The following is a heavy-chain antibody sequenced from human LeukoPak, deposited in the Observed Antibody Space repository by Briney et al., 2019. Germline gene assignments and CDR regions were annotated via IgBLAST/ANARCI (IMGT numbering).Heavy chain of an antibody. D-gene: IGHD3-10*01. V-gene: IGHV3-11*01. CDR2: VSQSGSTI. J-gene: IGHJ4*02. CDR3: AREGHTYGSDY. Sequence: GGSLTLSCTASGFTFSDYYMSWIRQAPGRGLEWLSYVSQSGSTIYYADSVKGRFTISRDNGKNSLYPQMNSLRAEDTGMYYCAREGHTYGSDYWGQGTLVTVSS. CDR1: GFTFSDYY.